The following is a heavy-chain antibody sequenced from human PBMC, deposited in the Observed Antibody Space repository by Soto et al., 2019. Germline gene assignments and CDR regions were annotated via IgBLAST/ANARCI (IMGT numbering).Heavy chain of an antibody. CDR1: GFTFSSYA. CDR2: ISYDGSNK. CDR3: ARDAPPRVDILTGYRGVYYYYGMDV. D-gene: IGHD3-9*01. V-gene: IGHV3-30-3*01. J-gene: IGHJ6*02. Sequence: QVQLVESGGGVVQPGRSLRLSCAASGFTFSSYAMHWVRQAPGKGLEWVAVISYDGSNKYYADSVKGRFTISRDNSKNTLYLQMNSLRAEDTAVYYCARDAPPRVDILTGYRGVYYYYGMDVLGQGTTVTVSS.